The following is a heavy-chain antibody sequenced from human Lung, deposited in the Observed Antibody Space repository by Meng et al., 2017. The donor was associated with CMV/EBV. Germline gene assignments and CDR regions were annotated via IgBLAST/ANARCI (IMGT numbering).Heavy chain of an antibody. J-gene: IGHJ4*02. CDR3: AKAHEILGSCSLTSCYWGVDY. Sequence: SXKISXAASGFTFSSFAMHWVRQAPGKGLEWVAVMSYDGGNKYYADSVMGRFTISRDNSKSALYLQMNSLRVEDTAVYYCAKAHEILGSCSLTSCYWGVDYWGQGTLVXVSS. V-gene: IGHV3-30-3*01. CDR1: GFTFSSFA. D-gene: IGHD2-2*01. CDR2: MSYDGGNK.